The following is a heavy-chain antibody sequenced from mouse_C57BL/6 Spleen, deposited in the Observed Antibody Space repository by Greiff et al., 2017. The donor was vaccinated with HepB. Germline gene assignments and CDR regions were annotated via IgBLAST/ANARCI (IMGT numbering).Heavy chain of an antibody. Sequence: QVQLKQSGAELARPGASVKLSCKASGYTFTSYGISWVKQRTGQGLEWIGEIYPRSGNTYYNEKFKGKAKLTADKSSSTAFMELRSLTSEDSEVYFCARDSHWYFDVWGTGTTVTVSS. J-gene: IGHJ1*03. CDR2: IYPRSGNT. CDR1: GYTFTSYG. CDR3: ARDSHWYFDV. D-gene: IGHD2-12*01. V-gene: IGHV1-81*01.